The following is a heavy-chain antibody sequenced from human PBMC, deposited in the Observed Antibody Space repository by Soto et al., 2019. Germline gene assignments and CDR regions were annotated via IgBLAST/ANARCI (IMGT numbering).Heavy chain of an antibody. CDR1: GFTFRTYT. D-gene: IGHD7-27*01. J-gene: IGHJ4*02. Sequence: GGSLRLSCVASGFTFRTYTMNWVRQAPGKGLEWVSGIRGFSPYTFYAESVKGRFTIARDNAKNSLYLQMNSLRVEDTAVYYCAGDGDGGWGNWGQGVQVTVSS. CDR2: IRGFSPYT. CDR3: AGDGDGGWGN. V-gene: IGHV3-21*04.